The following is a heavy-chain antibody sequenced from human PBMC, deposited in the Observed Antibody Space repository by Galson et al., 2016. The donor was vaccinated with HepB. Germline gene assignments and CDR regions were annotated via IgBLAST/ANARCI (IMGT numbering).Heavy chain of an antibody. CDR2: INEVSDHI. CDR1: GFRFSDFA. J-gene: IGHJ6*02. D-gene: IGHD2-15*01. V-gene: IGHV3-21*01. Sequence: SLRLSCATSGFRFSDFAMNWVRQAPGKGLEWVSSINEVSDHIYYADSVRGRFTVSRDDARNSLYLQMSSLRAEDTAVYYCARLYCSGAKCYIRGSAMDVWGQGTTVAVSS. CDR3: ARLYCSGAKCYIRGSAMDV.